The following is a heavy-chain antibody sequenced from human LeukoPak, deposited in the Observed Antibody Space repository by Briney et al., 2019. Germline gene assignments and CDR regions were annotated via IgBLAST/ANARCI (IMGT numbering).Heavy chain of an antibody. Sequence: PGGSLRLSCAASGFTFSNAWMSLVRQAPGKGLEWVGRIKSKTDGGTTDYAAPVKGRFTISRDDSKNTLYLQMNSLKTEDTAVYYCTTDDSYSGYGWWDYWGQGTLVTVSS. V-gene: IGHV3-15*01. J-gene: IGHJ4*02. D-gene: IGHD5-12*01. CDR3: TTDDSYSGYGWWDY. CDR1: GFTFSNAW. CDR2: IKSKTDGGTT.